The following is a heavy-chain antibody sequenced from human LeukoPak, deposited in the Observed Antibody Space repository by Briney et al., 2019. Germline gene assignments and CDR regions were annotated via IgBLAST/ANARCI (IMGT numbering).Heavy chain of an antibody. CDR3: ARVIDFWAKNWFDP. CDR1: GYTFTSYY. J-gene: IGHJ5*02. Sequence: ASVKVSCKASGYTFTSYYMHWVRQAPGQGLEWMGWINTNTGNPTYAQGFTGRFVFSLDTSVSTAYLQISSLKAEDTAVYYCARVIDFWAKNWFDPWGQGTLVTVSS. CDR2: INTNTGNP. V-gene: IGHV7-4-1*02. D-gene: IGHD3-3*01.